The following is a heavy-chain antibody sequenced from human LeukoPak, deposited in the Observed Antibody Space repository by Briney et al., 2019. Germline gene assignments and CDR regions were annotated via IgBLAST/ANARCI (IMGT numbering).Heavy chain of an antibody. CDR2: IYYSGST. V-gene: IGHV4-39*01. CDR3: ALAAAGLDYYFDY. Sequence: SETLSLTCTVSGGSISSSSYYWGWIRQPPGKGLEWIGSIYYSGSTYYNPSLKSRVTISVDTSKNQFSLKLSSVTAADTAVYYCALAAAGLDYYFDYWGQGTLVTVSS. J-gene: IGHJ4*02. CDR1: GGSISSSSYY. D-gene: IGHD6-13*01.